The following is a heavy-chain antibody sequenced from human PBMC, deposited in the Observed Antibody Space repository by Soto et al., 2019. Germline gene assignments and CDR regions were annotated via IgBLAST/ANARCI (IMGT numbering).Heavy chain of an antibody. J-gene: IGHJ4*02. CDR2: INTYNGMT. Sequence: QVQLVQSGGEVKKPGASETVSCKASGYTFINYHITWVRQAPGQGLEWMAWINTYNGMTDYAQRFQGRVTMTRDTSPSTAYMELRNLGSDDTAVYFCAKSPRGEMATDWGQGTLVTVSS. CDR1: GYTFINYH. D-gene: IGHD5-12*01. CDR3: AKSPRGEMATD. V-gene: IGHV1-18*01.